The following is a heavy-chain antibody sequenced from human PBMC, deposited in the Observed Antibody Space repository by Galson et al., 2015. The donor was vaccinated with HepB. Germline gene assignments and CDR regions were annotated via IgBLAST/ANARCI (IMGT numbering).Heavy chain of an antibody. CDR1: GFTFSSYG. CDR2: IWYDGSNK. Sequence: SLRLSCAASGFTFSSYGMHWVRQAPGKGLEWVAVIWYDGSNKYYADSVKGRFTISRDNSKNTLYLQMNSLRAEDTAVYYCARDDLPQYDFWSGYYSSSHYYYGMDVWGQGTTVTVSS. V-gene: IGHV3-33*01. CDR3: ARDDLPQYDFWSGYYSSSHYYYGMDV. D-gene: IGHD3-3*01. J-gene: IGHJ6*02.